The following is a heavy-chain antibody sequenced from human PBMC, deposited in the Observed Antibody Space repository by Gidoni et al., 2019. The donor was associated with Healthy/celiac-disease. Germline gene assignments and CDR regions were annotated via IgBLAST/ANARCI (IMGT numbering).Heavy chain of an antibody. J-gene: IGHJ4*02. V-gene: IGHV4-39*01. CDR1: GGSISSSSYS. CDR3: ARRTLSTALFDY. D-gene: IGHD4-17*01. Sequence: QLQLQESGPGLVKPSETLSLTCTVSGGSISSSSYSWGWIRQPPGKGLEWIGSIYYSGSTYYNPSLKSRVTISVDTSKNQFSLKLSSVTAADTAVYYCARRTLSTALFDYWGQGTLVTVSS. CDR2: IYYSGST.